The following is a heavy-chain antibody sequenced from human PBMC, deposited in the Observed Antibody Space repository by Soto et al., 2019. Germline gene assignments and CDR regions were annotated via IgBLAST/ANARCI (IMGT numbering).Heavy chain of an antibody. V-gene: IGHV4-30-2*01. D-gene: IGHD1-26*01. Sequence: SETLSLTCTVSGASITYGGYSWSWIRQTPGKGLEWIGYINHLETTFYNPSFESRLSLSVDRAKNQFSLNLNSMSAADRAVYFCARGGGSDSFDYWGQGILVTVSS. CDR3: ARGGGSDSFDY. CDR2: INHLETT. J-gene: IGHJ4*02. CDR1: GASITYGGYS.